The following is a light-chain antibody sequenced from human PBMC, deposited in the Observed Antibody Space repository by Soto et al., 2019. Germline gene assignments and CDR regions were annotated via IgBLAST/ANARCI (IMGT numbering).Light chain of an antibody. CDR3: QQYYSYPLP. V-gene: IGKV1-8*01. J-gene: IGKJ4*01. CDR2: AAS. Sequence: AVRVKQSAAAVSASTGDRVTITCRASQGISSYLAWYQQKPGKAPKLLIYAASTLQSGVPSRFSGSGSGTDFTLTISCLQSEDFAPYYCQQYYSYPLPFGGGTKVDIK. CDR1: QGISSY.